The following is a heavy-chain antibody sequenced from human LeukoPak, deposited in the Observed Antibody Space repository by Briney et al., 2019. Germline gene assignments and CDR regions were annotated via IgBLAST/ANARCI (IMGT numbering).Heavy chain of an antibody. J-gene: IGHJ4*02. D-gene: IGHD6-19*01. CDR2: ISWNSGGI. Sequence: PGGSLRLSCTASGFTFDDFAMHWVRQAPGKGLEWVSGISWNSGGIGYADSVKGRFTISRDNDKNSLYLQMNSLRAADMALYYCAKHIRPVIVVAGHIDYWGQGILVTVSS. V-gene: IGHV3-9*03. CDR1: GFTFDDFA. CDR3: AKHIRPVIVVAGHIDY.